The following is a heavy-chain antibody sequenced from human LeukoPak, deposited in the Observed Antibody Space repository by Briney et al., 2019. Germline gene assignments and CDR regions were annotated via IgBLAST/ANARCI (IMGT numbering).Heavy chain of an antibody. Sequence: GGSLRLSCAASGFTFDDYAMHWVRQAPGKGLEWVSGISWNSGSIVYADSVKGRFTISRDNAKNSLYLQMNSLRAEDTALYYCASSSSSFFDYWGQGTLVTVSS. CDR3: ASSSSSFFDY. V-gene: IGHV3-9*01. CDR2: ISWNSGSI. J-gene: IGHJ4*02. CDR1: GFTFDDYA. D-gene: IGHD6-13*01.